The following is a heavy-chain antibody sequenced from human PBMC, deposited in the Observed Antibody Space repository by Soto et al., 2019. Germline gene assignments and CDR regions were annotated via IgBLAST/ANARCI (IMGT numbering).Heavy chain of an antibody. D-gene: IGHD1-26*01. CDR2: LSNTGRRT. J-gene: IGHJ4*02. V-gene: IGHV3-23*01. Sequence: EVQVLESGGGLVQPGGSLRLSCVVSVFPFGAYAMSWVRQAPGKGLEWVSGLSNTGRRTSYADSVKGRFNISRDNSENTVYLQMNSLRVEDPAVYYCATEMGATQGPFDNWGQGTLVTVSS. CDR1: VFPFGAYA. CDR3: ATEMGATQGPFDN.